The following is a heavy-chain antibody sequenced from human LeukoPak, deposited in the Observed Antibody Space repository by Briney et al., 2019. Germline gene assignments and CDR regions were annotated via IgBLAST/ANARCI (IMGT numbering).Heavy chain of an antibody. V-gene: IGHV3-21*01. J-gene: IGHJ4*02. D-gene: IGHD3-10*01. CDR2: ISPSGGST. Sequence: GGSLRLSCAASGITFSSYAMSWVRQAPGQGLEWVSTISPSGGSTYYADSVKGRFTISRDNAKNSLYLQMNSLRAEDTAVYYCARDGPMVRGVMNYWGQGTLVTVSS. CDR3: ARDGPMVRGVMNY. CDR1: GITFSSYA.